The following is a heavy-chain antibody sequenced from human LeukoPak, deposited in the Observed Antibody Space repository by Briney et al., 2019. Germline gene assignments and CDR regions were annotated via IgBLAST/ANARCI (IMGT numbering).Heavy chain of an antibody. V-gene: IGHV3-20*04. J-gene: IGHJ4*02. D-gene: IGHD3-10*01. CDR2: INWNGGST. CDR3: ARGDYYGSGSSGGDY. Sequence: RPGGSLRLSCAASGFTFDDYGMSWVRQAPGKGLEWVSGINWNGGSTGYADSVKGRFTISRDNGKNSLYLQMNSLRAEDTALYYCARGDYYGSGSSGGDYWGQGTLVTVSS. CDR1: GFTFDDYG.